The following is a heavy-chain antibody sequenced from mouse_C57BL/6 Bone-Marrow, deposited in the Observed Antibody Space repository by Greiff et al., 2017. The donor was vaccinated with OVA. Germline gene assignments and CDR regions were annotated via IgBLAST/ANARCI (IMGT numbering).Heavy chain of an antibody. Sequence: QVQLQQSGPELVKPGASVKISCKASGYAFSSSWMNWVKQRPGKGLEWIGRIYPGDGDTNYNGKFKGKATLTADKSSSTAYMQLSSLTSEDSAVYFCARERYYGNPRYYFDYWGQGTTLTVSS. CDR1: GYAFSSSW. CDR2: IYPGDGDT. V-gene: IGHV1-82*01. J-gene: IGHJ2*01. D-gene: IGHD2-1*01. CDR3: ARERYYGNPRYYFDY.